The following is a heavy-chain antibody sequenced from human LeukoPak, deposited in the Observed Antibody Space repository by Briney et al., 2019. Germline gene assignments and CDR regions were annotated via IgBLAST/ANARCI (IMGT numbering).Heavy chain of an antibody. V-gene: IGHV1-2*02. CDR3: AQIVVVAATQLSNDY. D-gene: IGHD2-15*01. CDR1: GYTFTGYY. J-gene: IGHJ4*02. CDR2: INPNSGGT. Sequence: ASVKVSCKASGYTFTGYYMHWVRQAPGQGPEWMGWINPNSGGTNYAQKFQGRVTMTRDTSISTAYMELSRLRSDDTAAYYCAQIVVVAATQLSNDYWGQGTLVTVSS.